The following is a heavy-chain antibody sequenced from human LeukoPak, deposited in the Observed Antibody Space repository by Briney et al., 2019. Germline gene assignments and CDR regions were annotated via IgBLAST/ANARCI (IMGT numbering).Heavy chain of an antibody. CDR3: ARLQMDTGYRPFDI. J-gene: IGHJ3*02. Sequence: PGRSLRLSCAASGFTITTYWMTCVRHAPGKWLEWVAKIKEDGSEKSYVDSVKGRFTSSRDNARNSLHLQMNSLRAEDTAVYFCARLQMDTGYRPFDIWGQGRMVTVSS. CDR1: GFTITTYW. CDR2: IKEDGSEK. V-gene: IGHV3-7*01. D-gene: IGHD5-24*01.